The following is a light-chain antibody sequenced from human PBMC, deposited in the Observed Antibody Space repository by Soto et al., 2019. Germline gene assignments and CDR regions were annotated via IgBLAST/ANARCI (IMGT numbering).Light chain of an antibody. CDR3: CSYAGSSTFVV. CDR2: EGT. V-gene: IGLV2-23*03. CDR1: SGDVGTYKL. Sequence: QSALTQPASVSGSPGQPITISCTGTSGDVGTYKLVSWYQHHPGKVPRLMIYEGTKRPSGVSDRFSGSKSGNTASLTISGLQAEDEADYYCCSYAGSSTFVVFGGGTKVTVL. J-gene: IGLJ2*01.